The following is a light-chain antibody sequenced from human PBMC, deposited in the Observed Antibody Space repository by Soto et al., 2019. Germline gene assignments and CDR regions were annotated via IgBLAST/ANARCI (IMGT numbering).Light chain of an antibody. V-gene: IGLV1-40*01. CDR1: SSNIGAGYD. J-gene: IGLJ3*02. CDR2: GNT. CDR3: QSFDRSLTAWV. Sequence: QSVLTQPHSVSGAPGQRVTISCTGSSSNIGAGYDVHWYQQLPGTAPTLLISGNTDRPSGVPDRFSGSKSGTSASLAITGLQTEDEADYYCQSFDRSLTAWVFGGGTKVTVL.